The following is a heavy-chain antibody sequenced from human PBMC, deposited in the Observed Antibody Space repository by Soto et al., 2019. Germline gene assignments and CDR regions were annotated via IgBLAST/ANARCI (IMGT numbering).Heavy chain of an antibody. D-gene: IGHD6-19*01. CDR3: ARGGGAVAATDP. CDR1: GYTFTSYS. CDR2: INPSGGTT. Sequence: QVQLVQSGAEVKKPGASVKVSCKASGYTFTSYSMHWVRQAPGQGLEWMGIINPSGGTTNYAQKCQGRVTMTRDTSTNKVYMELSSLRSEDTAVYYCARGGGAVAATDPWGQGTLVTVSS. V-gene: IGHV1-46*01. J-gene: IGHJ5*02.